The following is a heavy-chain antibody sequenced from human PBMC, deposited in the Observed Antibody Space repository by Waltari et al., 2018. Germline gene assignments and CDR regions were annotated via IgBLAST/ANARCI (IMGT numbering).Heavy chain of an antibody. Sequence: EVQLVESGGGLVKPGGSLRLSCAASGFTFSSHSMNWVRQAPGKGLEWVSSISSSSSYIYYADSVKGRFTISRDNAENSLSLQMNSLRAEDTAVYFCASSLGDDNPSSATVVTPFDYWGQGTLVTVSS. J-gene: IGHJ4*02. D-gene: IGHD2-21*02. CDR3: ASSLGDDNPSSATVVTPFDY. V-gene: IGHV3-21*01. CDR1: GFTFSSHS. CDR2: ISSSSSYI.